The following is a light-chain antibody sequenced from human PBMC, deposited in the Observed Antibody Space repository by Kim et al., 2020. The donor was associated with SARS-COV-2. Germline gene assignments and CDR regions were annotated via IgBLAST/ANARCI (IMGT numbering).Light chain of an antibody. CDR1: QSVSSSY. V-gene: IGKV3-20*01. Sequence: LCPGERATVSCRASQSVSSSYLAWYQQKPGQAPRLLIYGASSRATGIPDRFSGSGSGTDFTLTISRLEPEDFAVYYCQQYGSSPYTFGQGTKLEI. CDR2: GAS. J-gene: IGKJ2*01. CDR3: QQYGSSPYT.